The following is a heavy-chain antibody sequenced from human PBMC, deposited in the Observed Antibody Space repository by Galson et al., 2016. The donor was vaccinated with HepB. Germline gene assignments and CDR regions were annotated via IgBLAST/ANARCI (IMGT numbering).Heavy chain of an antibody. CDR1: GGSITIRDW. CDR2: VYQTGRT. CDR3: ARGNYARFGD. Sequence: SETLSLTCAVSGGSITIRDWWSWVRQPPGKGLEWIGEVYQTGRTIYNPSLSSRVTISLDTSRSQFSLRLTSVTAADTAIYYCARGNYARFGDWGPGTLVTVSS. D-gene: IGHD2-2*01. J-gene: IGHJ4*02. V-gene: IGHV4-4*02.